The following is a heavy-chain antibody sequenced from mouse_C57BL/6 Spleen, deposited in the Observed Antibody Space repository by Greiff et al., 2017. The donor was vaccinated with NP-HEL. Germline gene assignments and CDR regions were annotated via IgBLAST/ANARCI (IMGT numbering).Heavy chain of an antibody. CDR3: AREDVGFYARDY. Sequence: VKLLQSGPELVKPGASVKLSCKASGYTFTSYAINWVQQRPGQGLEWIGWIYPRDGSTKYNEKVKGKATLSVDKSSSTAYMALHSLTSEDSSVYLCAREDVGFYARDYWCKGTSDTVSS. CDR1: GYTFTSYA. V-gene: IGHV1-85*01. J-gene: IGHJ4*01. CDR2: IYPRDGST.